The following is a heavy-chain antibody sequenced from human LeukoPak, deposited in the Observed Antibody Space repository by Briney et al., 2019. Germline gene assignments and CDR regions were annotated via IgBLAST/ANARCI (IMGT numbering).Heavy chain of an antibody. V-gene: IGHV4-34*01. Sequence: PSETLSLTCAVYGGSFSGYYWSWIRQPPGKGLEWIGEINHSGSTNYNPSLKSRVTISVDTSKNQFSLKLSSVTAADTAVYYCARAVRGVGQSIYYYYYYMDVWGKGTTVTVSS. CDR2: INHSGST. D-gene: IGHD3-10*01. CDR1: GGSFSGYY. CDR3: ARAVRGVGQSIYYYYYYMDV. J-gene: IGHJ6*03.